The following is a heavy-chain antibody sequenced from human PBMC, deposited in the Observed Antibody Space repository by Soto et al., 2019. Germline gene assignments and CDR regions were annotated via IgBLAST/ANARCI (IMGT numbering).Heavy chain of an antibody. CDR3: ECQDSLLCCRAGYRASARGI. J-gene: IGHJ3*02. CDR1: GGSISSSSYY. Sequence: QLQLQESGPGLVKPSETLSLTCTVSGGSISSSSYYWGWIRQPPGKGLEWIGSIYYSGSTYYNPSLKSRADIAVRPSXXPXCXXRRSATVVDPAVYYCECQDSLLCCRAGYRASARGIWGRGTVVPVS. V-gene: IGHV4-39*02. CDR2: IYYSGST. D-gene: IGHD5-18*01.